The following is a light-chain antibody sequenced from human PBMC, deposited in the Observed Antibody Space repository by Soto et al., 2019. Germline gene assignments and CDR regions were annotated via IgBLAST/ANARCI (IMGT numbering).Light chain of an antibody. Sequence: QSVLTQPPSVSGAPGQRVTISCTGSSSNIGAGYDVHWYQQLPGTAPKLLIYHNNNRSSGVPDRFSGSKSGTSASLAITGLQAEDEADYYCQSYDSSLSGYVFGTGTKLTVL. V-gene: IGLV1-40*01. CDR2: HNN. CDR1: SSNIGAGYD. CDR3: QSYDSSLSGYV. J-gene: IGLJ1*01.